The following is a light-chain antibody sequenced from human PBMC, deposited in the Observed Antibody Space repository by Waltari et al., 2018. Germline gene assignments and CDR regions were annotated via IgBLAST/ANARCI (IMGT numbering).Light chain of an antibody. Sequence: QSVLTQPPSASGTPGQRGTISCSGTSSNLGKKVVNWYQQVPGTAPKLLIYRNDLRPSGVPDRFSASKSGTSASLAISGLQSEDEAEDYCASWDDSLNGHWVFGGGTKVTVL. V-gene: IGLV1-44*01. CDR1: SSNLGKKV. CDR2: RND. CDR3: ASWDDSLNGHWV. J-gene: IGLJ3*02.